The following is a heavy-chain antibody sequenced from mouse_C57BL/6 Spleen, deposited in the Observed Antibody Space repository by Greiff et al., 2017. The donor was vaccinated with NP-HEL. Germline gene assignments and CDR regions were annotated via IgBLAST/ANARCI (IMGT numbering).Heavy chain of an antibody. Sequence: VQLKESGGGLVQPGGSLKLSCAASGFTFSDYYMYWVRQTPEKRLEWVAYISNGGGSTYYPDTVKGRFTFSRDNAKNTLYLQLSRLKSEDTAMYYCARQGKNYCSSLTLYYFDYWGQGTTLTVSS. V-gene: IGHV5-12*01. CDR3: ARQGKNYCSSLTLYYFDY. D-gene: IGHD1-1*01. CDR1: GFTFSDYY. CDR2: ISNGGGST. J-gene: IGHJ2*01.